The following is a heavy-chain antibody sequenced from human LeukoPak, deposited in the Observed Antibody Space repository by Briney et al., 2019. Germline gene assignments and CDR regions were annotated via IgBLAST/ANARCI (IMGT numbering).Heavy chain of an antibody. CDR1: GFTFSGAW. Sequence: GGSLRLSCTASGFTFSGAWMTWVRQAPGKGLEWVANIREDGTEKNYVDSVKGRFTISRDNAKNSLYLQMNSLRAEDSAMYYCARDRELQLWFPYYFDSWGQGTLVTVSS. CDR2: IREDGTEK. CDR3: ARDRELQLWFPYYFDS. V-gene: IGHV3-7*01. J-gene: IGHJ4*02. D-gene: IGHD5-18*01.